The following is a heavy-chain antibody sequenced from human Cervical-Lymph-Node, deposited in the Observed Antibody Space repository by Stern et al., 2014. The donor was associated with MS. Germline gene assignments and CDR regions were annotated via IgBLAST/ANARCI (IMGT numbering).Heavy chain of an antibody. CDR2: ISAYNGNT. J-gene: IGHJ6*02. D-gene: IGHD4-17*01. V-gene: IGHV1-18*01. Sequence: VQLVESGAEVKKPGASVKVSCKASGYTFTSYGISWVRQAPVQGLEWMGWISAYNGNTNYAQKLQGRVTMTTDTSTSTAYMELRSLRSDDTAVYYCARRIMTTVRVYYYYGMDVWGQGTTVTVSS. CDR3: ARRIMTTVRVYYYYGMDV. CDR1: GYTFTSYG.